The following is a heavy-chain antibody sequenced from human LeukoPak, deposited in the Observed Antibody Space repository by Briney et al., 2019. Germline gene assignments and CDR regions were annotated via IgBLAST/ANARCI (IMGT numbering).Heavy chain of an antibody. V-gene: IGHV1-69*06. CDR2: IIPIFGTA. CDR3: ARGYCSSTSCYAFDI. Sequence: ASVKVSCKASGGTFSSYAISWVRQAPGQGLEWMGGIIPIFGTANYAQKFQGRVTITADKSTSTAYMELSSLRSEDTAVCYCARGYCSSTSCYAFDIWGQGTMVTVSS. D-gene: IGHD2-2*01. CDR1: GGTFSSYA. J-gene: IGHJ3*02.